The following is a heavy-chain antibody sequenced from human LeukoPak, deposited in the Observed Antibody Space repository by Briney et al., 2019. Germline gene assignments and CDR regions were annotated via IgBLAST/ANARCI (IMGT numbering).Heavy chain of an antibody. CDR3: ARGDSSSWLEPYYYYYGMDV. Sequence: PSETLSLTCTVSGGSISSYYWSWIRQPPGKGLEWIGYIYYSGSTNYNPSLKSRVTISVDTSKNQFSLKLSSVTAADTAVYYCARGDSSSWLEPYYYYYGMDVWGQGTTVTVSS. V-gene: IGHV4-59*01. CDR2: IYYSGST. J-gene: IGHJ6*02. CDR1: GGSISSYY. D-gene: IGHD6-13*01.